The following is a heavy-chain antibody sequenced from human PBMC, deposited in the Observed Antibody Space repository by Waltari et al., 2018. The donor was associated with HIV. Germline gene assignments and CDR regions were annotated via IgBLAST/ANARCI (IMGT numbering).Heavy chain of an antibody. V-gene: IGHV3-53*01. CDR3: ARGYSYGYHYFDY. J-gene: IGHJ4*02. CDR2: IYSGGST. Sequence: EVQLVESGGGLIQPGGSLRLSCAASGFTVRSNYLSWVRQAPGKGLEWVSVIYSGGSTYYADSVKGRFTISRDNSKNTLYLQMNSLRAEDTAVYYCARGYSYGYHYFDYWGQGTLVTVSS. CDR1: GFTVRSNY. D-gene: IGHD5-18*01.